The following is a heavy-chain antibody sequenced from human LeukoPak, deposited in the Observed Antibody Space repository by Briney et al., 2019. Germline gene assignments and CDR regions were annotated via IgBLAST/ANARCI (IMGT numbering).Heavy chain of an antibody. D-gene: IGHD2-2*01. CDR2: VYDSGST. CDR1: GGSISSSGYY. CDR3: ARQLGYCSSTSCYADKVDY. J-gene: IGHJ4*02. V-gene: IGHV4-39*01. Sequence: SETLSLTCTVSGGSISSSGYYWGWIRQPPGKGLEWVVSVYDSGSTYYNPSLKSRVTISVDTSKNQFSLKLSSVTAADTAVYYCARQLGYCSSTSCYADKVDYWGQGTLVTVSS.